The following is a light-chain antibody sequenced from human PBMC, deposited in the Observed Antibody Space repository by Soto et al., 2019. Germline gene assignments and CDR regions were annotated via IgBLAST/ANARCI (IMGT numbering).Light chain of an antibody. Sequence: EIVLTQSPATLSLSPGERATLSCRASQSVSSYLAWYQHKPGQAPRLLISDASNRATGIPARFSGCGSGTDFTLTISNLEPEDCAVYYCQHRSNWLFTFGPGTKVHIK. J-gene: IGKJ3*01. CDR3: QHRSNWLFT. CDR2: DAS. V-gene: IGKV3-11*01. CDR1: QSVSSY.